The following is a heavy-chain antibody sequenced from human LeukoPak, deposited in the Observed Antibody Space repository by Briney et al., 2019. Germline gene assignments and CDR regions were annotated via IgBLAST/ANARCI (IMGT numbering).Heavy chain of an antibody. CDR3: AKTTTGYSSGRYPGWPVDY. V-gene: IGHV3-23*01. J-gene: IGHJ4*02. D-gene: IGHD6-19*01. Sequence: PGGSLGLSCAASGFTFSSYAMSWVRQAPGKGLEWVSAISGSGGSTYYADSVKGRFTISRDNSNNTVYLKMNSLRAEDTAVYYCAKTTTGYSSGRYPGWPVDYWGQGTLVTVSS. CDR1: GFTFSSYA. CDR2: ISGSGGST.